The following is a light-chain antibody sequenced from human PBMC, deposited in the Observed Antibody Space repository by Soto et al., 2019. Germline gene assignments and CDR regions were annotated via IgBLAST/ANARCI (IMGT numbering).Light chain of an antibody. CDR1: QSVGTY. CDR2: DAS. CDR3: QQRNSFPLT. J-gene: IGKJ4*02. V-gene: IGKV3-11*01. Sequence: EIVLTQSPATLSLSPGERATLSCRASQSVGTYLAWYQKKPGQPPRLLIYDASNRATDIPVRFSGSGSGTDFTLTITSLAPEDFAIYYCQQRNSFPLTCGGGTKVEIK.